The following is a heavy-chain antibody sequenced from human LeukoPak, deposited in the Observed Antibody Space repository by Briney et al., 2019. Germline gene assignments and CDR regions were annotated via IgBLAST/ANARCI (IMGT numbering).Heavy chain of an antibody. CDR1: GFTFSSYG. CDR3: AKELPNYDFWSGSNWFDP. Sequence: LRLSCAASGFTFSSYGMHWVRQAPGKGLEWVAVISYDGSNKYYADSVKGRFTISGDNSKNTLYLQMNSLRAEDTAVYYCAKELPNYDFWSGSNWFDPWGQGTLVTVSS. J-gene: IGHJ5*02. V-gene: IGHV3-30*18. D-gene: IGHD3-3*01. CDR2: ISYDGSNK.